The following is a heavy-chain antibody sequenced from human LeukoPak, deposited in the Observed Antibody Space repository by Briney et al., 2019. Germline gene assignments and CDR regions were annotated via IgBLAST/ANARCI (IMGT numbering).Heavy chain of an antibody. V-gene: IGHV3-33*06. CDR2: IWFDGNNK. CDR1: GFTFKSYG. D-gene: IGHD6-19*01. J-gene: IGHJ4*02. CDR3: VKDLGHSSGWYPLGY. Sequence: GRSLRLSCAASGFTFKSYGMHWVRQAPGKGLEWVAVIWFDGNNKYYVDSVKGRFTISRDNSRNTLYLQMNSLRAEDTAVYYCVKDLGHSSGWYPLGYWGQGTLVTVSS.